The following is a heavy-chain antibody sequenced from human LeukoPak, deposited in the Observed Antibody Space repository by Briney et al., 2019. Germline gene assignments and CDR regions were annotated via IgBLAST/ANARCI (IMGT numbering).Heavy chain of an antibody. CDR2: INPNSGAT. Sequence: ASVKVSCKAPGYTFTDYYVHWVRQAPGQGLEWMGWINPNSGATNYAQTFQGRVTITTVTSFSTAYMELRSLRSDDTAVYYCASVYSAYDLAQLDYWGQGTLVTVSS. CDR3: ASVYSAYDLAQLDY. J-gene: IGHJ4*02. D-gene: IGHD5-12*01. V-gene: IGHV1-2*02. CDR1: GYTFTDYY.